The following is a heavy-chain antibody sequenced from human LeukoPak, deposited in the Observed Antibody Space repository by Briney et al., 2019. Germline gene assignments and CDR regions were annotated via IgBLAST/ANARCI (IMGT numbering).Heavy chain of an antibody. CDR3: ARIPRPDYYDSSGYYNNRNNYFDY. CDR2: IIPILGIA. J-gene: IGHJ4*02. D-gene: IGHD3-22*01. Sequence: GASVKVSCKASGGTFSSYAISWVRQAPGQGLEWMGRIIPILGIANYAQKFQGRVTITADKSTSTAYMELSSLRSEDTAVYYCARIPRPDYYDSSGYYNNRNNYFDYWGQGTLVTVSS. CDR1: GGTFSSYA. V-gene: IGHV1-69*04.